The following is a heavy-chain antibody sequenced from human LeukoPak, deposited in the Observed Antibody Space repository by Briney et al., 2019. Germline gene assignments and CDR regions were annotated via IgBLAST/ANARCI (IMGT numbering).Heavy chain of an antibody. V-gene: IGHV4-59*01. Sequence: SETLSLTCTVSGGSISTYYWSWIRQPPGKGLEWIGYIYYSGSTNYNPSLKSRVTISVHTSKNQFSLKLNSVTAADTAVYYCARGKFLRYSSSSQNFDYWGQGTLVTVSS. CDR2: IYYSGST. J-gene: IGHJ4*02. CDR1: GGSISTYY. CDR3: ARGKFLRYSSSSQNFDY. D-gene: IGHD6-6*01.